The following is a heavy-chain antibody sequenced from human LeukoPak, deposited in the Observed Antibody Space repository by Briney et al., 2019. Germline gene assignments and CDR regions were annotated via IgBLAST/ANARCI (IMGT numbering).Heavy chain of an antibody. CDR3: ARGAEDYYGSGSYLNGP. Sequence: PSETLSLTCTVSGGSISSSSYYWGWIRQPPGKGLEWIGSIYYSGSTYYNPSLKSRVTISVDTSKNQFSLKLSSVTAADTAVYYCARGAEDYYGSGSYLNGPWGQGTLVTASS. D-gene: IGHD3-10*01. V-gene: IGHV4-39*07. CDR2: IYYSGST. J-gene: IGHJ5*02. CDR1: GGSISSSSYY.